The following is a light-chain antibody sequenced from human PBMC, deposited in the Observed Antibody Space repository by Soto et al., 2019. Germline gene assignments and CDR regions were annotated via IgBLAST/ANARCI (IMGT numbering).Light chain of an antibody. V-gene: IGKV1-39*01. Sequence: IQMTKSPSSLSASVGDRVTITCRASQDINKYLNWYQQKPGKAPKVLIYAASNLQSGVPSRFTGSGSGTYFTLTITSLQPEDFATYYCQQSHSTPLTFGQGAQVAI. CDR1: QDINKY. J-gene: IGKJ5*01. CDR2: AAS. CDR3: QQSHSTPLT.